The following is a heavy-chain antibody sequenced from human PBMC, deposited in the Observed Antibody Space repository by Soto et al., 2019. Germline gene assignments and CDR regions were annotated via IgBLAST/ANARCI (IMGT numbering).Heavy chain of an antibody. D-gene: IGHD3-3*01. CDR3: TQDGGVRPYPLFAA. J-gene: IGHJ1*01. V-gene: IGHV3-15*01. CDR2: LKSRRAGGTS. CDR1: GITFTDAW. Sequence: VQLVESGGGLVKPGGSLRLSCAVSGITFTDAWMGWVRQAPGKGLEWIGRLKSRRAGGTSDYAAPVKGRFSISKDEAKNTLYLQMNSLKTEDTAVYHCTQDGGVRPYPLFAAWVQGTLVTVSS.